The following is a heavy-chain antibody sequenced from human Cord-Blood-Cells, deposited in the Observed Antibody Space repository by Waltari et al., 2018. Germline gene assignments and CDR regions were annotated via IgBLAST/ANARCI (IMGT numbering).Heavy chain of an antibody. Sequence: QVQLQQWGAGLLKPSETLSLTWAVYGGSFSGYYWSWIRQPPGKGLEWIGESNHSGSTNYTQALKTRVTISVDTSKNQFSQKLSSVTAAETAVYYCARVGPQTGDACDIWGQGTMVTVSS. V-gene: IGHV4-34*01. CDR1: GGSFSGYY. CDR3: ARVGPQTGDACDI. J-gene: IGHJ3*02. D-gene: IGHD7-27*01. CDR2: SNHSGST.